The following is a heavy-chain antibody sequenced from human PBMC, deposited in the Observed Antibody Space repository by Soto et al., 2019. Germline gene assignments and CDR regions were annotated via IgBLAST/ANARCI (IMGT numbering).Heavy chain of an antibody. CDR2: IYFSGGT. D-gene: IGHD6-13*01. CDR1: GGSISSYY. Sequence: QVQLQESGPGLVKPSETLSLTCTVSGGSISSYYWSWIRQPPGKGLEWIGYIYFSGGTNYNPSLKSRVTISVDPSKNQFSLKLSSVTAADTAVYYCARESRSWYGSISDYWGQGTLVTVSS. V-gene: IGHV4-59*12. J-gene: IGHJ4*02. CDR3: ARESRSWYGSISDY.